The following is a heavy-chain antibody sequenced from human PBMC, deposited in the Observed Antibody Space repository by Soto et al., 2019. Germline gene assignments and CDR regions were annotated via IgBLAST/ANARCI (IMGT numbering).Heavy chain of an antibody. Sequence: GGPFPGFHWRWIRQPPGKGLEWIGEINHSGSTNYNPSLKSRVTISVDTSKNQFSLKLSSVTAADTAVYYCARGFMALGALWFRGDPFDYWGQGTLVTVSS. J-gene: IGHJ4*02. D-gene: IGHD3-16*01. CDR2: INHSGST. V-gene: IGHV4-34*01. CDR1: GGPFPGFH. CDR3: ARGFMALGALWFRGDPFDY.